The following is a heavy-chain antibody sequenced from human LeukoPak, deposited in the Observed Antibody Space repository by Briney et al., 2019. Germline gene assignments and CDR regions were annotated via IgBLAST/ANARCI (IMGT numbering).Heavy chain of an antibody. J-gene: IGHJ5*02. V-gene: IGHV1-2*02. Sequence: ASVKVSCQASGYTFTDYYIHWVRQAPGQGLEWIGWINPNSGGTNYGQNIQGRVTMTRDTSISTAYMEVRSLRFDDTAIYYCARHVGYSNWFDPWGQGTLVTVSS. CDR1: GYTFTDYY. D-gene: IGHD2-15*01. CDR2: INPNSGGT. CDR3: ARHVGYSNWFDP.